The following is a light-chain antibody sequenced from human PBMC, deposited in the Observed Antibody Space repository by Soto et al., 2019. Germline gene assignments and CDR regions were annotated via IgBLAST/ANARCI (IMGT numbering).Light chain of an antibody. CDR1: SSDVGGYNY. J-gene: IGLJ1*01. CDR3: SSSTTSSTLV. CDR2: EVN. Sequence: QSVLAQPAPVSGSPGQSITISCTGTSSDVGGYNYVSWYQQRPGKAPKLMIYEVNNRPSGISNRFSGSKSGSTASLTISGLQAEDEADYYCSSSTTSSTLVFGTGTKVTVL. V-gene: IGLV2-14*01.